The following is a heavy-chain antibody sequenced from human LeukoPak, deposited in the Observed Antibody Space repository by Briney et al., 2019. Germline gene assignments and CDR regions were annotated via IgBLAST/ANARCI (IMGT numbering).Heavy chain of an antibody. CDR3: ARGYYDILTGSYYYGMDV. V-gene: IGHV3-33*01. J-gene: IGHJ6*04. CDR1: GFTFSSYG. Sequence: GRSLRLSCAASGFTFSSYGMHWVRQAPGKGLEWVAVIWYDGSNKYYADSVKGRFTISRDNSKNTLYLQMNSPRAEDTAVYYCARGYYDILTGSYYYGMDVWGKGTTVTVSS. CDR2: IWYDGSNK. D-gene: IGHD3-9*01.